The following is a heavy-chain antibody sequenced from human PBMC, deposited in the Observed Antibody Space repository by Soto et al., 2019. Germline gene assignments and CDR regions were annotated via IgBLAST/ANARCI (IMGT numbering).Heavy chain of an antibody. D-gene: IGHD3-3*01. CDR2: INHSGST. V-gene: IGHV4-34*01. CDR3: ARGDRGLRSRVGYYYGMDV. Sequence: QVQLQQWCAGLLKPSETLSLTCAVYGGSFSGYYWSWIRQPPGKGLEWIGEINHSGSTNYNPSLKSRVTISVDTSKNQFSLKLSSVTAADTAVYYCARGDRGLRSRVGYYYGMDVWGQGTTVTVSS. J-gene: IGHJ6*02. CDR1: GGSFSGYY.